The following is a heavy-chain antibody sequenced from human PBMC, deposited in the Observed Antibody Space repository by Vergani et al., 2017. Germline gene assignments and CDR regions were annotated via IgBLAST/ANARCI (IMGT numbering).Heavy chain of an antibody. Sequence: EVQLVQSGAEVKKPGESLKISCKGSGYSFTSYWIGWVRQMPGKGLEWMGRIDPSDSYTNYSPSFQGHVTISADKSISTAYLQWSSQKASDTAMYYCARRHDYGGNEGYWGQGTLVTVSS. CDR3: ARRHDYGGNEGY. CDR2: IDPSDSYT. V-gene: IGHV5-10-1*01. CDR1: GYSFTSYW. D-gene: IGHD4-23*01. J-gene: IGHJ4*02.